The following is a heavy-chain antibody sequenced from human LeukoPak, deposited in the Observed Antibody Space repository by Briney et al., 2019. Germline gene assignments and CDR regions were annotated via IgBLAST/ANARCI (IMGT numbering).Heavy chain of an antibody. V-gene: IGHV3-30-3*01. Sequence: GGSLRLSCAPSGVIFNNFAFHWVRQAPGKGLEWIAAVSYDGSNKYHADSVRGRLTISRDNSKNTLYLQMNSQRAEDTAVYYCARAGRADGDYHYFDYWGQGTLVTVSS. CDR2: VSYDGSNK. D-gene: IGHD4-17*01. CDR3: ARAGRADGDYHYFDY. J-gene: IGHJ4*02. CDR1: GVIFNNFA.